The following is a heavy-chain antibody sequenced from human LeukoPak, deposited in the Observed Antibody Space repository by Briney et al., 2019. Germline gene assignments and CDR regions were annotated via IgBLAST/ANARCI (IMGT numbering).Heavy chain of an antibody. V-gene: IGHV3-49*04. J-gene: IGHJ4*02. D-gene: IGHD2-2*01. CDR1: GFTFSTYA. Sequence: GGSLRLSCAASGFTFSTYAMSWVRQAPGKGLEWVAFIRSKAYGGTTECAASVKGRFTISRDDSKSIAYLQMNSLKTEDTAVYYCTRDLCSSTSCYAPFDYWGQGTLVTVSS. CDR2: IRSKAYGGTT. CDR3: TRDLCSSTSCYAPFDY.